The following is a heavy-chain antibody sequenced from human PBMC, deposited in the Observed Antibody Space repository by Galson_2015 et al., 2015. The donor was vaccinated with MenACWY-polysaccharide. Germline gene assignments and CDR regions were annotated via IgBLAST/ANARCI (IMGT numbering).Heavy chain of an antibody. CDR2: ISSSSSYI. CDR1: GFTFSSYS. V-gene: IGHV3-21*01. J-gene: IGHJ2*01. CDR3: ARDRNWNYVSWYFDL. D-gene: IGHD1-7*01. Sequence: SLRLSCAASGFTFSSYSMNWVRQAPGKGLEWVSSISSSSSYIYYADSVKGRFTISRDNAKNSLYLQMNSLRAEDTAVYYCARDRNWNYVSWYFDLWGRGTLVTVSS.